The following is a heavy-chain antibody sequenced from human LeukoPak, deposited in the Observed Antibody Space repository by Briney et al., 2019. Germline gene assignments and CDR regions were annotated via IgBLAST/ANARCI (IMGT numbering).Heavy chain of an antibody. J-gene: IGHJ4*02. D-gene: IGHD5-18*01. CDR3: AGYSLYYFDY. CDR2: ISYDGSNK. CDR1: GFTFSCYA. V-gene: IGHV3-30*04. Sequence: GRSLRLSCAASGFTFSCYAMHWVRQAPGKGLEWVAVISYDGSNKYYADSVKGRFTISRDNSKNTLYLQMNSLRAEDTAVYYCAGYSLYYFDYWGQGTLVTVSS.